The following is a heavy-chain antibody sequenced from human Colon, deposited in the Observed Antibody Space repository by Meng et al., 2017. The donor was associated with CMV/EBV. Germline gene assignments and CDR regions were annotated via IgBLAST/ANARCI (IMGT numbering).Heavy chain of an antibody. CDR2: ISYDGSSD. CDR1: ALTFTGYA. V-gene: IGHV3-30-3*01. J-gene: IGHJ6*02. CDR3: ARDEKYYYYYGMDV. Sequence: GGSLRLSCAASALTFTGYAMHWVRQAPGKGLEWVAVISYDGSSDYYADSVKGRFTISRDNSKNTLYLQVSSLRAEDTAVYYCARDEKYYYYYGMDVWGQGTTVTVSS.